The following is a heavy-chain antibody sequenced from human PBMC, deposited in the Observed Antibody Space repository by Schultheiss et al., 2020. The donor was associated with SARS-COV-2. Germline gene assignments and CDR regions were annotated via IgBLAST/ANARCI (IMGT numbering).Heavy chain of an antibody. Sequence: GGSLRLSCAASGFTFSSYEMNWVRQAPGKGLEWVSYISSSGSTIYYADSVKGRFTISRDNAKNSLYLQMNSLRAEDTAVYYCARDPITMVRGVIIRYYYYYGMDVWGQGTTVTVSS. CDR1: GFTFSSYE. CDR2: ISSSGSTI. CDR3: ARDPITMVRGVIIRYYYYYGMDV. D-gene: IGHD3-10*01. J-gene: IGHJ6*02. V-gene: IGHV3-48*03.